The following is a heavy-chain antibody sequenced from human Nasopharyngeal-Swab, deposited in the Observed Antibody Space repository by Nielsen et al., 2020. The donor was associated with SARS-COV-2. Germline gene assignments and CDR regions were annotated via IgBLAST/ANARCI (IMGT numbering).Heavy chain of an antibody. D-gene: IGHD2-2*01. Sequence: RQAPGKGLEWIAYVHYSGSTDYNPSLKSRVTVSADTVMNQFSLKLDSVTAADTAVYYCARLTCRSTSCLGANWFDPWGQGTLVTVSS. CDR3: ARLTCRSTSCLGANWFDP. V-gene: IGHV4-59*12. J-gene: IGHJ5*02. CDR2: VHYSGST.